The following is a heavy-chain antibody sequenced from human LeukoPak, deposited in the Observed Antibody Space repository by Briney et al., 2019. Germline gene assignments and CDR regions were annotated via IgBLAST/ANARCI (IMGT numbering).Heavy chain of an antibody. CDR2: ISSSSSYI. D-gene: IGHD6-6*01. Sequence: GGPLRLPCAASGFTFSSYEINWVRRAPGRGLEWVSSISSSSSYIYYADSVKRRFTISRDNAKNSLYLQMNSLRAEDPAVYYCARGRIAARLGYYYYYMDVWGKGTTVTVSS. J-gene: IGHJ6*03. CDR1: GFTFSSYE. V-gene: IGHV3-21*01. CDR3: ARGRIAARLGYYYYYMDV.